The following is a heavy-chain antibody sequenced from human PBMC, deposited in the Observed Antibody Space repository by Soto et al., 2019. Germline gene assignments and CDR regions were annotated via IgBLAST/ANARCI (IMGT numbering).Heavy chain of an antibody. CDR2: ISHDGSNK. CDR3: AKDGLPRIGVVTAFDY. CDR1: GFTFSSYG. D-gene: IGHD3-3*01. J-gene: IGHJ4*02. V-gene: IGHV3-30*18. Sequence: QVQLVESGGGVVQPGRSLRLSCAASGFTFSSYGMHWVRQAPGKGLEWVAVISHDGSNKYYADSVKGRFTISRDNSKNTLYLQMNSLRAEDTAVYYCAKDGLPRIGVVTAFDYWGQGTLVTVSS.